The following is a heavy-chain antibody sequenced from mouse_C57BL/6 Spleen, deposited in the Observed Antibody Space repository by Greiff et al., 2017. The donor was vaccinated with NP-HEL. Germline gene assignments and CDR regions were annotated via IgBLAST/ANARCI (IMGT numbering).Heavy chain of an antibody. D-gene: IGHD1-1*01. Sequence: QVQLKESGPELVKPGASVKISCTASGYTFTDYYINWVQQRPGQGLEWIGWIFPGSGSTYYTERFKGRATLTGDKSSSTAYMLLSSLTSEDSAVYSCASLYGSSSLDYWGQGTSVTVSS. CDR3: ASLYGSSSLDY. J-gene: IGHJ4*01. CDR2: IFPGSGST. V-gene: IGHV1-75*01. CDR1: GYTFTDYY.